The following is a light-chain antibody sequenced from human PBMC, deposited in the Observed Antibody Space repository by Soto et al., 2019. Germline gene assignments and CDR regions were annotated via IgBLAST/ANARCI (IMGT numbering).Light chain of an antibody. J-gene: IGLJ1*01. Sequence: QSALTQPASVSGSPGQSITISCTGTSSDVGAFNYVSWYLQYPGKAPKLMIYEVGNRPSGVSNRFSGSKSGNTASLTISGLQAEDEADYYCCSYASGGIYVFGTGTKLTVL. CDR2: EVG. CDR1: SSDVGAFNY. V-gene: IGLV2-14*01. CDR3: CSYASGGIYV.